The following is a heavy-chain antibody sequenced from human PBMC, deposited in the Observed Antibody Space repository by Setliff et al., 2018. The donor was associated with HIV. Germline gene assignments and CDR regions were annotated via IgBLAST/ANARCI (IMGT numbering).Heavy chain of an antibody. Sequence: SETLSLTCNISGVSIPTNYWNWIRQPAGKGLEWIGRIYTTGGTNYNPALKSRVTMSIVTSKNQISLKLNSVTAADTATYYCARSNPGITAGLLAYWGPGTLVTVSS. CDR1: GVSIPTNY. CDR2: IYTTGGT. J-gene: IGHJ4*02. CDR3: ARSNPGITAGLLAY. D-gene: IGHD6-13*01. V-gene: IGHV4-4*07.